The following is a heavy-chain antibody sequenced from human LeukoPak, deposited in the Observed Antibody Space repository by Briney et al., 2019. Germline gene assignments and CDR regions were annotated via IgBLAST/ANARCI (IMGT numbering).Heavy chain of an antibody. Sequence: SETLSLTCTVSGGSISSCYWSWIRQPAGKGLEWVGRIYTGGSTNYNPSLKSRVTMSVDTSKNQFSLKLSSVTAADTAVYYCASEARIVVVPAATYSFWYYGMDFWLQGTKVTVSS. CDR3: ASEARIVVVPAATYSFWYYGMDF. V-gene: IGHV4-4*07. J-gene: IGHJ6*02. CDR1: GGSISSCY. CDR2: IYTGGST. D-gene: IGHD2-2*01.